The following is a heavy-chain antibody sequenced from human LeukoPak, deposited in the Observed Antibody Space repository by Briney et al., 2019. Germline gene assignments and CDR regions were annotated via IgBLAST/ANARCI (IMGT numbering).Heavy chain of an antibody. D-gene: IGHD3-16*01. CDR3: ASGRHDFVH. CDR2: INLDGNEV. V-gene: IGHV3-7*01. CDR1: GFAFSTYW. Sequence: GGSLRLSCAASGFAFSTYWMTWVRQAPGKGLEWVANINLDGNEVHYVDSLKDRFAISRDNARNSLYLQMNSLRAEDTAVYYYASGRHDFVHWGHGTLVTVSS. J-gene: IGHJ4*01.